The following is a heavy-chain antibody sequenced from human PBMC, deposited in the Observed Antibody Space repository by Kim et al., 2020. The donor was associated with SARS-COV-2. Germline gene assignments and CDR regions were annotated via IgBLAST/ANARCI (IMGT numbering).Heavy chain of an antibody. CDR1: GGSFSGYY. CDR3: ARMGGSYYYGSGSYRKYY. CDR2: INHSGST. V-gene: IGHV4-34*01. D-gene: IGHD3-10*01. Sequence: SETLSLTCAVYGGSFSGYYWSWIRQPPGKGLEWIGEINHSGSTNYNPSLKSRVTISVDTSKNQFSLKLSSVTAADTAVYYCARMGGSYYYGSGSYRKYY. J-gene: IGHJ6*01.